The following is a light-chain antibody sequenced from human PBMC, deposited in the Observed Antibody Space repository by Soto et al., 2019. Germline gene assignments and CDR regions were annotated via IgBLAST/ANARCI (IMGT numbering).Light chain of an antibody. CDR1: QSVSRN. CDR3: QQYNDWPRT. CDR2: GAS. J-gene: IGKJ1*01. V-gene: IGKV3-15*01. Sequence: EIVMTQSPVILPVSPGERATLSCRASQSVSRNSGWYQQKPGQAPRLLIYGASTRAPGIPARFSGSGSGTEFTLTISSLQSEDFAVYYCQQYNDWPRTFGQGTKVEIQ.